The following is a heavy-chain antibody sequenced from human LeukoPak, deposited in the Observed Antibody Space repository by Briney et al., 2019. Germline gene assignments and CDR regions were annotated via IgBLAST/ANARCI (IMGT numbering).Heavy chain of an antibody. CDR1: GYTFTSYA. D-gene: IGHD3-10*01. J-gene: IGHJ6*03. CDR2: INTNTGNP. Sequence: GASVKVSCKASGYTFTSYAMNWVRQAPGQGLEWMGWINTNTGNPTYAQGFTGRFVFSLDTSVSTAYLQISSLKAEDTAVYYCAREADIRGTYYYYYYMDVWGKGTTVTVSS. CDR3: AREADIRGTYYYYYYMDV. V-gene: IGHV7-4-1*02.